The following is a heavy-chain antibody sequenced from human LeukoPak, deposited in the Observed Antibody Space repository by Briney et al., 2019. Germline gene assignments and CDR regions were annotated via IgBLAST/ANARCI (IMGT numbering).Heavy chain of an antibody. CDR2: IIPIFGTA. Sequence: SVKVSCKASGGTFSSYAISWVRQAPGQGLEWMGGIIPIFGTANYAQKFQGRVTITADESTSTAYMELSSLRSEDTAVYYCARAVRYCSGGSCLPDDAFDIWGQGTMVTVSS. D-gene: IGHD2-15*01. V-gene: IGHV1-69*13. CDR1: GGTFSSYA. CDR3: ARAVRYCSGGSCLPDDAFDI. J-gene: IGHJ3*02.